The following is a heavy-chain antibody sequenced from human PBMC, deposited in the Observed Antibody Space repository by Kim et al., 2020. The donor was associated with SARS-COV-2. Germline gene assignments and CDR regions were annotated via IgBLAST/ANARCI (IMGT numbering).Heavy chain of an antibody. Sequence: GGSLRLSCAASGFTFSSYSMNWVRQAPGKGLEWVSSISSSSSYIYYADSVKGRFTISRDNAKNSLYLQMNSLRAEDTAVYYCARAPPEQTPNDAFDIWGQGTMVTVSS. CDR1: GFTFSSYS. D-gene: IGHD1-1*01. J-gene: IGHJ3*02. CDR3: ARAPPEQTPNDAFDI. V-gene: IGHV3-21*01. CDR2: ISSSSSYI.